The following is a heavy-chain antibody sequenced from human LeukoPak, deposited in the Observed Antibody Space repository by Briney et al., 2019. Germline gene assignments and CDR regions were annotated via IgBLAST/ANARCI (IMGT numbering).Heavy chain of an antibody. CDR3: ARATPSRSGLNC. V-gene: IGHV4-61*01. Sequence: SETLSLTCTVSGGSVSSGSYYWSWIRRPPGKGLDWVGYVYYSGSTSYNPSLKSRLTISLDTSRNQFSLKLTSVTAADTAVYYCARATPSRSGLNCWGQGTLVTVSS. J-gene: IGHJ4*02. CDR2: VYYSGST. CDR1: GGSVSSGSYY. D-gene: IGHD6-19*01.